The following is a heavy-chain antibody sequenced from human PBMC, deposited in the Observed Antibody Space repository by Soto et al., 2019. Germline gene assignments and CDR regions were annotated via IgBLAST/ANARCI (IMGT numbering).Heavy chain of an antibody. CDR1: GFSFNTYA. Sequence: EVQLLESGGGLVQPGESLRLSCAASGFSFNTYAMVWVRQAPGKGLEWVSTITATSGSTAYGDSVQGRFTISRDTSKSTLYLQMNSLRVEDTATYYCARSPEWPNRYFDYWGQGTLVTVSS. V-gene: IGHV3-23*01. D-gene: IGHD3-3*01. J-gene: IGHJ4*02. CDR3: ARSPEWPNRYFDY. CDR2: ITATSGST.